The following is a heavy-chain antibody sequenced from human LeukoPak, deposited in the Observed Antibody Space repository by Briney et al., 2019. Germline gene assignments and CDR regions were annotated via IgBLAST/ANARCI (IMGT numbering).Heavy chain of an antibody. CDR3: ARGGGATFYFDY. Sequence: PSGTLSLTCAVYGGSFSGYYWSWIRQPPGKGLEWIGEINHSGSTNYNPSLKSRVTISVDTSKNQFSLKLSSVTAADTAVYYCARGGGATFYFDYWGQGTLVTVSS. CDR2: INHSGST. CDR1: GGSFSGYY. J-gene: IGHJ4*02. V-gene: IGHV4-34*01. D-gene: IGHD1-26*01.